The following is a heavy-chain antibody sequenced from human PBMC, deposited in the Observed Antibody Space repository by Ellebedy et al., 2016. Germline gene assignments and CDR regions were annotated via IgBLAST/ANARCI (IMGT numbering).Heavy chain of an antibody. CDR1: GFTFSSYG. J-gene: IGHJ4*02. CDR2: ISYDGSNK. D-gene: IGHD6-19*01. V-gene: IGHV3-30*03. Sequence: GGSLRLSCAASGFTFSSYGMHWVRQAPGKGLEWVALISYDGSNKYYADSVKGRFTISRDNSKNTLYLQMNSLRPEDTAVYYCARGSPGQWLVGGFDSWGQGTLVTVSS. CDR3: ARGSPGQWLVGGFDS.